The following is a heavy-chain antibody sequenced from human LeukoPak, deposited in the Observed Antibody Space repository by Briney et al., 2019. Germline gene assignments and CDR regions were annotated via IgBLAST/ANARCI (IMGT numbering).Heavy chain of an antibody. J-gene: IGHJ4*02. CDR3: ARVFLGYCSSTSCYSFDY. Sequence: ASVKVSCTASGYTFTGYYMHWVRQAPGQGLEWMGWINTNSGGTNYSQKFQGRVTMTRDTSISTAYMELSRLISDDTAVYYCARVFLGYCSSTSCYSFDYWGQGTLVTVSS. CDR2: INTNSGGT. V-gene: IGHV1-2*02. CDR1: GYTFTGYY. D-gene: IGHD2-2*01.